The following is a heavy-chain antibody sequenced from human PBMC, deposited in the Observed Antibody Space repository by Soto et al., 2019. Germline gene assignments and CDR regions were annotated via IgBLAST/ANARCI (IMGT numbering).Heavy chain of an antibody. Sequence: GGSLRLSCAASGFTFSAFGMNWVRQAPGKGLEWVSAITGSGGSTYYVDSVKGRFTISRDNSKNTLHLQMNSLRAEDSAVYYCAKLSGYDYYYYIDVWGKGTTVTVSS. CDR2: ITGSGGST. D-gene: IGHD1-26*01. CDR1: GFTFSAFG. CDR3: AKLSGYDYYYYIDV. J-gene: IGHJ6*03. V-gene: IGHV3-23*01.